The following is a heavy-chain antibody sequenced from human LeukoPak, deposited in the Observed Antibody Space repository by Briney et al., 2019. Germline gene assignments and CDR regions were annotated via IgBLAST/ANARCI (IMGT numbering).Heavy chain of an antibody. CDR2: ISAYNGNT. CDR1: GXTFTSYG. CDR3: ARGSSSWYQYYLDY. Sequence: WASXKVSCXXSGXTFTSYGIXWVRQAPGQGLEWMGWISAYNGNTNHAQKLQGRVTMTTDTSTSTAYMELRSLRSDDTAVYYCARGSSSWYQYYLDYWGQGTLSPSPQ. J-gene: IGHJ4*02. D-gene: IGHD6-13*01. V-gene: IGHV1-18*01.